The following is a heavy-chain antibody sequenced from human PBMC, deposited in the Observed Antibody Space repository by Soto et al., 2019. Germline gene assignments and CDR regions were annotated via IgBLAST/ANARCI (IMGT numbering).Heavy chain of an antibody. V-gene: IGHV3-23*01. CDR1: GFTFSNYG. J-gene: IGHJ4*02. CDR3: ARLVPGTWFGDY. CDR2: TSDGST. D-gene: IGHD6-19*01. Sequence: EVQLLGSGVGSVQPGGSLRLSCAASGFTFSNYGMTWVRQAPGKGLEWLSATSDGSTFYRESVKGRFTMSRDDSINMLFLHMSSLRAEDTATYYCARLVPGTWFGDYWGQGILVSVSS.